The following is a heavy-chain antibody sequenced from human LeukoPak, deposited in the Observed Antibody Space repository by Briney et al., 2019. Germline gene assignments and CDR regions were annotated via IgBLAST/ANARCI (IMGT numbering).Heavy chain of an antibody. CDR2: ISPYNGDT. CDR3: ARDFYDSSGFDC. J-gene: IGHJ4*02. Sequence: ASVKVSCKASGYTFTSYGITWVRQAPGQGLEWMGWISPYNGDTNYAQKFQGRVTMTTDTSTSTAYMELRSLRSDDTAVYYCARDFYDSSGFDCWGQGTLVTVSS. V-gene: IGHV1-18*01. CDR1: GYTFTSYG. D-gene: IGHD3-22*01.